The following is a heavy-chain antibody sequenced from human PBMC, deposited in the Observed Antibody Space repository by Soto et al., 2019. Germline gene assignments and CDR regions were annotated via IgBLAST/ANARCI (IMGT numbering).Heavy chain of an antibody. CDR3: AKGRGQNWIFDY. Sequence: EVQLLESGGGSVQPGGSLRLSCVSSGFTFNNYAMHWVRRPPGKGLEWVSSISHSGGTTYYADSVKGRFAIARDSLLNTLYLQMNSLRAEDTAVYYCAKGRGQNWIFDYWGHGTLVTVSP. CDR1: GFTFNNYA. V-gene: IGHV3-23*01. CDR2: ISHSGGTT. J-gene: IGHJ4*01. D-gene: IGHD1-1*01.